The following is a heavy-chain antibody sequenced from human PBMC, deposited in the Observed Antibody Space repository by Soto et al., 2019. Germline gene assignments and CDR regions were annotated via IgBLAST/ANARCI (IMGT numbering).Heavy chain of an antibody. V-gene: IGHV1-2*04. CDR1: GYTFTGYY. J-gene: IGHJ5*02. Sequence: ASVKVSCKASGYTFTGYYMHWVRQAPGQGLEWMGWINPNSGGTNYAQKFQGWVTMTRDTSISTAYMELSRLRSDDTAVYYCARQYYYDSSGYYPWGQGTLVTVSS. D-gene: IGHD3-22*01. CDR2: INPNSGGT. CDR3: ARQYYYDSSGYYP.